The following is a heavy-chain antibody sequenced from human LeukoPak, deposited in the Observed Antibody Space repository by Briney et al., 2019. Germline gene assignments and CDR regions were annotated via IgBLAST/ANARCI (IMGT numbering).Heavy chain of an antibody. Sequence: ASVTVSCTASGYTFTGHAMNWVRQAPGQGPEWMGYINTKTGNPTYAQGFTGRFVFSLDTSVSTAYLQISSLKPEDTGVYYCAKGGWVAVTGMDSWGQGTLVTVSS. CDR1: GYTFTGHA. J-gene: IGHJ4*02. D-gene: IGHD6-19*01. CDR2: INTKTGNP. CDR3: AKGGWVAVTGMDS. V-gene: IGHV7-4-1*02.